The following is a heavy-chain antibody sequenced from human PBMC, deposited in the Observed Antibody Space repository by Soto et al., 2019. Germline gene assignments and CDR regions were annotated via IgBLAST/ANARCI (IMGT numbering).Heavy chain of an antibody. D-gene: IGHD7-27*01. CDR2: IIPIFGTA. Sequence: ASVKVSCKASGGTFSSYAISWVRQAPGQGLEWMGGIIPIFGTANYAQKFQGRVTITADESTSTAYMELSSLRSEDTAVYYCARDAGDSTDAFDIWGQGTMVTVS. CDR3: ARDAGDSTDAFDI. V-gene: IGHV1-69*13. CDR1: GGTFSSYA. J-gene: IGHJ3*02.